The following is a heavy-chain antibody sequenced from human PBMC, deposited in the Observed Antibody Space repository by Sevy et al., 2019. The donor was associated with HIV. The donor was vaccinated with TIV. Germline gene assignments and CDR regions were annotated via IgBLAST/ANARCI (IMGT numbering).Heavy chain of an antibody. J-gene: IGHJ6*02. CDR2: ISPDTEKP. CDR1: GFTLKSFA. V-gene: IGHV3-23*01. D-gene: IGHD4-17*01. CDR3: AKGDYGFGFHPSYQAMDV. Sequence: GGSLRLSCAAPGFTLKSFAMFWVRQAPGKGLEWVSSISPDTEKPFYATSVVGRFTISRDTSKDTVFLQMNSLRDDDTAIYYCAKGDYGFGFHPSYQAMDVWGHGTTVTVSS.